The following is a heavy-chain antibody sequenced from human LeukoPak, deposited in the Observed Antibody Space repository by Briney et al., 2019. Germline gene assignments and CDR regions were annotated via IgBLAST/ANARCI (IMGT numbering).Heavy chain of an antibody. Sequence: SGPTLAKPTQTLTLTCTFSGFSLSTSGVCVGWIRQPSGKALEWLALIYWDDDKRYSPSLKSRLTITKDTSKNQVVLTMTNMDPVDTATYYCAHGQTGVDQFDYWGQGTLVTVSS. CDR1: GFSLSTSGVC. V-gene: IGHV2-5*02. CDR3: AHGQTGVDQFDY. D-gene: IGHD3-3*01. J-gene: IGHJ4*02. CDR2: IYWDDDK.